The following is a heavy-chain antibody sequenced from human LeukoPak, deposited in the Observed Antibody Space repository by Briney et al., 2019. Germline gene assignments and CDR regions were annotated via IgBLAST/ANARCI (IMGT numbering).Heavy chain of an antibody. J-gene: IGHJ4*02. CDR2: INSDGSST. CDR3: ARWGSKWELLMDY. Sequence: GGSLRLSCAASGFTFSSYWMHWVRQAPGKGLVWVSRINSDGSSTSYADSVKGRFTISRDNAKNTLYLQMNSLRAEDTAVYYCARWGSKWELLMDYWGQGTLVTVSS. D-gene: IGHD1-26*01. V-gene: IGHV3-74*01. CDR1: GFTFSSYW.